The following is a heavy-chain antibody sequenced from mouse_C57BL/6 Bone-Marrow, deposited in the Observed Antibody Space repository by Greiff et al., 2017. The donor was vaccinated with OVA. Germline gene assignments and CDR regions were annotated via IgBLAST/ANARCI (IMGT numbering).Heavy chain of an antibody. Sequence: VQLQQSGAELVKPGASVKLSCKASGYTFTEYTIHWVKQRSGQGLEWIGWFYPGSGSIKYNEKFKDKATLTADKSSSTVYMELSRLTSEDSAVYFCARHEGRYYYGSSYALYAMDYWGQGTSVTVSS. V-gene: IGHV1-62-2*01. D-gene: IGHD1-1*01. CDR1: GYTFTEYT. J-gene: IGHJ4*01. CDR2: FYPGSGSI. CDR3: ARHEGRYYYGSSYALYAMDY.